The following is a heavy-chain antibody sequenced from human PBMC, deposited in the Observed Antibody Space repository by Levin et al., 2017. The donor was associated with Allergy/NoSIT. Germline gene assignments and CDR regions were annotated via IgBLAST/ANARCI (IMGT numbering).Heavy chain of an antibody. D-gene: IGHD3-10*01. V-gene: IGHV3-23*01. J-gene: IGHJ6*02. CDR2: IGGTGGSK. CDR3: AKELYGSRGLYSYGLDV. CDR1: GFSFSSYA. Sequence: GGSLRLSCAASGFSFSSYAMNWVRQAPGKGLEWVTNIGGTGGSKYYADSVKGRFTVSRDNSNNTLYLQMHSLRAEDTAVYYCAKELYGSRGLYSYGLDVWGQGTTVIVSS.